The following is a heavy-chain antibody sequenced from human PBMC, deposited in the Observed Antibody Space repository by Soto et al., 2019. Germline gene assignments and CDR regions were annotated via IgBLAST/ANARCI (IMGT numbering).Heavy chain of an antibody. CDR2: ISSSSSYI. J-gene: IGHJ4*02. CDR1: GFTFSSYS. Sequence: PGGSLRLSCAASGFTFSSYSMNWVRQAPGKGLEWVSSISSSSSYIYYADSVKGRFTISRDNAKNSLYLQMNSLRAEDTAVYYCARGETTYYGGNSGPYWGRGILVTVSS. CDR3: ARGETTYYGGNSGPY. D-gene: IGHD4-17*01. V-gene: IGHV3-21*01.